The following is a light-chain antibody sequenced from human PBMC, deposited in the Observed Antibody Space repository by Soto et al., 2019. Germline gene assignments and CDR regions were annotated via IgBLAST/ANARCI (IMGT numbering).Light chain of an antibody. CDR1: QSISNW. CDR3: QQYNTYSRT. V-gene: IGKV1-5*03. Sequence: DIQMTQSPSTLSASIGDRVTITCRASQSISNWLAWYQQKPGKAPKLLIYEASSLQGGVPSRFSGSGSGTEFTLTISSLQPDDLATFYCQQYNTYSRTFGQGTMVESK. CDR2: EAS. J-gene: IGKJ1*01.